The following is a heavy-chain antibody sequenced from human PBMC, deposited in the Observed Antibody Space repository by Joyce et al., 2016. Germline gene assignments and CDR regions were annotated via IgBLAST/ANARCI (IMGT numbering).Heavy chain of an antibody. CDR3: VRGISARPGGPNWFDP. V-gene: IGHV3-74*01. J-gene: IGHJ5*02. D-gene: IGHD6-6*01. Sequence: EVQLVESGGGLVQPGGSLRLSCAASGFSFSGYWIHWVCHAQGKVRVWLSLINTDGGSTRFANSVKGRFTSSRDNAKNTLYLQMNSLRAEDTAVYYCVRGISARPGGPNWFDPWGQGTLVTVSS. CDR1: GFSFSGYW. CDR2: INTDGGST.